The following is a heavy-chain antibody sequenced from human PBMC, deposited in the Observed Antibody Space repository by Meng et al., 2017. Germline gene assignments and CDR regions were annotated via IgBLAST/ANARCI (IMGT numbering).Heavy chain of an antibody. D-gene: IGHD6-6*01. V-gene: IGHV4-34*01. CDR2: INHSGST. Sequence: QGQQQQCGAGLVKPSEALALPCGGYGGSFSGYYWSWIRQPPGKGLEWIGEINHSGSTNYNPSLKSRVTISVDTSKNQFSLKLSSVTAADTAVYYCARRRGGSSDWFDPWGQGTLVTVSS. J-gene: IGHJ5*02. CDR1: GGSFSGYY. CDR3: ARRRGGSSDWFDP.